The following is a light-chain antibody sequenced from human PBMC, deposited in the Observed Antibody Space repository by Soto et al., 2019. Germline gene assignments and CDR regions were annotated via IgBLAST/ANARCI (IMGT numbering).Light chain of an antibody. CDR3: SSYTSSGTRV. CDR1: SSDVGGYDY. V-gene: IGLV2-14*01. J-gene: IGLJ2*01. CDR2: DVS. Sequence: QSALTQPASVSGYPGQSITISCTGTSSDVGGYDYVSWYQQHPDRAPKLLIFDVSVRSSGVSHHFSGSKSDNTASLTISGLQAEDEADYYCSSYTSSGTRVFGGGTQLTVL.